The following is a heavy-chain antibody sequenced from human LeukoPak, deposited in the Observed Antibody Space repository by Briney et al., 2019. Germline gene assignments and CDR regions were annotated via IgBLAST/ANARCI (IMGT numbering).Heavy chain of an antibody. V-gene: IGHV4-39*07. J-gene: IGHJ5*02. Sequence: PSETLSLTCAVSGGSMTTRNYYWGWIRQPPGRGLEWIGHKYYSGSTYYNPSLKSRVSISVDTTIYQFSLNLSSVTAADTAVYYCARARKYNGNPNWIDLWGQGVLVTVSS. CDR3: ARARKYNGNPNWIDL. CDR2: KYYSGST. D-gene: IGHD4-23*01. CDR1: GGSMTTRNYY.